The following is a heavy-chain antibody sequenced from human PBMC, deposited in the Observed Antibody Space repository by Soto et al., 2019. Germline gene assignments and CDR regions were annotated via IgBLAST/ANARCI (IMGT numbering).Heavy chain of an antibody. CDR2: IYPGDSET. J-gene: IGHJ4*02. CDR1: GYIFNGYW. D-gene: IGHD6-19*01. Sequence: GESLKISCSGSGYIFNGYWIGWVRQMPGKGLEWMGVIYPGDSETIYSPSFRGQVIISADKSISTAYLQWSSLKASDTGMYYCARREGTGWGYWGQGTLVTVSS. CDR3: ARREGTGWGY. V-gene: IGHV5-51*01.